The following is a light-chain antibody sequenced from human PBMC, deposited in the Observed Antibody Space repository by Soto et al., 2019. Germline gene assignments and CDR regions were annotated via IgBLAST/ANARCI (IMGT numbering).Light chain of an antibody. CDR3: AAWEDSLSGPGV. CDR1: SSNIGNFY. Sequence: QSVLTQPPSASGTPGQRVTISCSGSSSNIGNFYVYWYQQLPGPAPKLLIYKNNQRPLGFPDRFSGSKSGTSASLAISGLRAEDEAEYYGAAWEDSLSGPGVFGGGTQLTVL. CDR2: KNN. J-gene: IGLJ7*01. V-gene: IGLV1-47*01.